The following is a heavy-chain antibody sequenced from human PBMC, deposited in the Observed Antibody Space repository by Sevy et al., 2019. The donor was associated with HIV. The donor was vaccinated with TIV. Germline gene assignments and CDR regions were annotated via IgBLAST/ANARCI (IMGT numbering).Heavy chain of an antibody. J-gene: IGHJ4*02. CDR1: GFTFSNAW. Sequence: GGSLRLSCAASGFTFSNAWMSWVRQAPGKGLEWVGRIKSKTDGGTTDYAAPVTVSFTISRDDSKNTLNLQMNSLKTEDTAVYYCTTSGFLEWLNTFDYWGQGTLVTVS. CDR3: TTSGFLEWLNTFDY. V-gene: IGHV3-15*01. CDR2: IKSKTDGGTT. D-gene: IGHD3-3*01.